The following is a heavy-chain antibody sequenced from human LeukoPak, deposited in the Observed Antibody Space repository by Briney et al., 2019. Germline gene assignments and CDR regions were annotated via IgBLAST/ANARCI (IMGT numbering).Heavy chain of an antibody. V-gene: IGHV1-2*02. CDR2: INPNSGGT. Sequence: ASVKVSCKASGYTFTGYYMHWVRQAPGQGLEWMGWINPNSGGTNYAQKFQGRVTMTRDTSISTAYMELSRLRSDDTAVYYCARCHYDILTGYINNWFDPWGQGTLVTVSS. CDR1: GYTFTGYY. J-gene: IGHJ5*02. CDR3: ARCHYDILTGYINNWFDP. D-gene: IGHD3-9*01.